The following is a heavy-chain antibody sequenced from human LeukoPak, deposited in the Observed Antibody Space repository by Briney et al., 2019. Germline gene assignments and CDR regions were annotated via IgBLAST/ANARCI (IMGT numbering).Heavy chain of an antibody. CDR1: GYTFTGYY. D-gene: IGHD2-2*01. Sequence: ASVKVSCKASGYTFTGYYMHRVRQAPGQGLEWMGWINPNSGGTNYAQKFQGRVTMTRDTSISTAYMELSRLRSDDTAVYYCARRARSSTSCIDYWGQGTLVTVSS. V-gene: IGHV1-2*02. CDR2: INPNSGGT. J-gene: IGHJ4*02. CDR3: ARRARSSTSCIDY.